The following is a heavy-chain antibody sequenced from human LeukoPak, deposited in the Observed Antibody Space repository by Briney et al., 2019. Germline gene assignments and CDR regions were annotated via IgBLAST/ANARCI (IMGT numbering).Heavy chain of an antibody. V-gene: IGHV1-18*01. CDR1: GYTFTNYG. Sequence: ASVKVSCKASGYTFTNYGISWVRQAPGQGLEWMGWISAYNGNTHYAQNLQGRVTMTTDTSTSTAYMELKSLRSDDTAVYYCARAVVAATPFDYWGQGTLVTVSS. J-gene: IGHJ4*02. CDR3: ARAVVAATPFDY. CDR2: ISAYNGNT. D-gene: IGHD2-15*01.